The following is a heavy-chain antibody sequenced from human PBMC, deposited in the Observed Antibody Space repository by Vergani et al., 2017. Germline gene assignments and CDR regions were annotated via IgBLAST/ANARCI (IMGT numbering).Heavy chain of an antibody. J-gene: IGHJ5*02. CDR2: INPNSGGT. CDR3: ARGRRYCSSASCYTDWFDP. Sequence: QVQLVQSGAEVKKPGASVKVSCKASGYPFTGYYMHWVRQAPGQGLEWMGWINPNSGGTNYAQKFQGRVTMTRDTSISTAYMELSRLRSDDTAVYYCARGRRYCSSASCYTDWFDPWGQGTLVTVSS. D-gene: IGHD2-2*02. CDR1: GYPFTGYY. V-gene: IGHV1-2*02.